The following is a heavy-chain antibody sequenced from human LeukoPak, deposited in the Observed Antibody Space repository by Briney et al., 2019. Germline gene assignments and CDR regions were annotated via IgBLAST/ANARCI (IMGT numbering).Heavy chain of an antibody. D-gene: IGHD2-2*01. Sequence: SETLSLTCTVSGGSISSYYWSWIRQPPGKGLEWIGYIYYSGSTNYNPSLKSRVTISVDTSKNQSSLKLSSVTAADTAVYYCARDNDQEDAFDIWGQGTMVTVSS. CDR3: ARDNDQEDAFDI. CDR2: IYYSGST. CDR1: GGSISSYY. V-gene: IGHV4-59*01. J-gene: IGHJ3*02.